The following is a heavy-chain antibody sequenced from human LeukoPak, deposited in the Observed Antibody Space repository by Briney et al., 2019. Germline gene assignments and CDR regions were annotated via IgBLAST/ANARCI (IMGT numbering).Heavy chain of an antibody. J-gene: IGHJ6*02. CDR1: GGSISSYY. D-gene: IGHD3-3*01. CDR2: IYYSGST. Sequence: SKTLSLTCTVSGGSISSYYWSWIRQPPGKGLEWIGYIYYSGSTSYNPSLKSRVTISVDTSKNQFSLKLSSVTAADTAVYYCARARYDFWSGYYENYYYYGMDVWGQGTTVTVSS. CDR3: ARARYDFWSGYYENYYYYGMDV. V-gene: IGHV4-59*01.